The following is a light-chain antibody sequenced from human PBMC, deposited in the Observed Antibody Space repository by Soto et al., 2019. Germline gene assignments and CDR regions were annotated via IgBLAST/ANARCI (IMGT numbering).Light chain of an antibody. J-gene: IGKJ4*01. CDR1: QSVSVN. CDR3: QERNRWPRGT. V-gene: IGKV3-11*01. CDR2: SAS. Sequence: EVVLTQSPATLSLSPGESATLSCRASQSVSVNFAWYQQKPGQALRPLIYSASDRAPGIPARFSGRGSGTYFTPTISSLKPEDFAVYYCQERNRWPRGTFGGGTKVEI.